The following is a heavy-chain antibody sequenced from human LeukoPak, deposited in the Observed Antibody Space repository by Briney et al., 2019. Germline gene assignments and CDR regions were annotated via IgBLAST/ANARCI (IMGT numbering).Heavy chain of an antibody. V-gene: IGHV3-30*03. CDR1: GFTFSSYG. CDR2: ISYDGSNK. D-gene: IGHD1-26*01. CDR3: AGIDGIFDY. J-gene: IGHJ4*02. Sequence: GGSLRLSCAASGFTFSSYGMHWVRQAPGKGLEWVAVISYDGSNKYYADSVKGRFTISRDNAKNSLYLQMNSLRAEDTAVYYCAGIDGIFDYWGQGTLVTVSS.